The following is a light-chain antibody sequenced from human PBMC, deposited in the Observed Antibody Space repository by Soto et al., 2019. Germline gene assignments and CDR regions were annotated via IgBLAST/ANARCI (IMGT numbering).Light chain of an antibody. CDR3: QQYDSSPKT. CDR2: GAS. V-gene: IGKV3-20*01. J-gene: IGKJ1*01. CDR1: QSVSSSY. Sequence: EIGLTQSRGTLSLSPGERATLSCRASQSVSSSYLAWYQQKPGQAPRLLIYGASSRATGIPDRFSGTGSGTDFTLTISRLEPEDFAVYYCQQYDSSPKTFGQGTKV.